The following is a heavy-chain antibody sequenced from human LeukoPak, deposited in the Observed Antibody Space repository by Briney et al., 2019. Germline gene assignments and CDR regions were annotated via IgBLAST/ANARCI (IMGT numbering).Heavy chain of an antibody. CDR2: ISGSGGST. D-gene: IGHD6-13*01. V-gene: IGHV3-23*01. J-gene: IGHJ4*02. Sequence: GGSLRLSCAASGFTFSSYAMSWVRQAPGRGLEWVSAISGSGGSTYYADSVKGRFTISRDNSKNTLYLQMNSLRAEDTAVYYCARDKGSSWPYYFDYWGQGTLVTVSS. CDR3: ARDKGSSWPYYFDY. CDR1: GFTFSSYA.